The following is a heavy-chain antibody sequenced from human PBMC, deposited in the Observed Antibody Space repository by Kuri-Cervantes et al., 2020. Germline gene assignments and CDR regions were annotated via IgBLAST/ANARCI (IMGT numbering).Heavy chain of an antibody. J-gene: IGHJ6*04. Sequence: GGSLRLSCAASGFTFDDYDMHWVRQATGKGLEWVSAIGTAGDTYYPGSVKGRFTISRENAKNSLYLQMNSLRAGDTAVYYCARAMIVVGGMHGMDVWGKGTMVTVSS. CDR2: IGTAGDT. CDR3: ARAMIVVGGMHGMDV. V-gene: IGHV3-13*01. CDR1: GFTFDDYD. D-gene: IGHD3-22*01.